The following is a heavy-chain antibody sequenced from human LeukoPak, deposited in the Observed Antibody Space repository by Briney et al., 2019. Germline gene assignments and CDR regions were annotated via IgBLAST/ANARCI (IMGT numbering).Heavy chain of an antibody. CDR3: ASGPYPAAGTDHQFDY. CDR1: GGSISSGSYY. J-gene: IGHJ4*02. CDR2: IYTSGST. Sequence: SETLSLTCTVSGGSISSGSYYWSWIRQPAGKGLEWIGRIYTSGSTNYNPSLKSRVTISVDTSKNQFSLKLSSVTAADTAVYYCASGPYPAAGTDHQFDYWGQGTLVTVSS. D-gene: IGHD6-13*01. V-gene: IGHV4-61*02.